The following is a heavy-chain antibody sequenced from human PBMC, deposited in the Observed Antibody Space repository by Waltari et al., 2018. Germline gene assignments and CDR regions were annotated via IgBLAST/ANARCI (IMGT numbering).Heavy chain of an antibody. Sequence: QVQLVQSGAEVKKPGASVKVSCRVSGYSLPESALHWVRQAPGKGLEWLGGFDPEDGEAVYAQEFQGRVTMTEDTSKDTAYMELSSLTYEDTAVYYCTRDRVGYCSGGTCYSRWFDPWGQGTLVTVSS. J-gene: IGHJ5*02. CDR1: GYSLPESA. CDR2: FDPEDGEA. V-gene: IGHV1-24*01. CDR3: TRDRVGYCSGGTCYSRWFDP. D-gene: IGHD2-15*01.